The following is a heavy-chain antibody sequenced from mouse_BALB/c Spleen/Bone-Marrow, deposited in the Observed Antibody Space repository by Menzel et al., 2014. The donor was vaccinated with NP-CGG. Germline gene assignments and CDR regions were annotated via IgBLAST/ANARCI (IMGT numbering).Heavy chain of an antibody. CDR3: ARGGDGFSLDY. CDR2: IDTSDSYT. CDR1: GYAFTDRW. J-gene: IGHJ4*01. Sequence: QVQLQQSGTELVMPGASVKMSCKASGYAFTDRWIHWVKQRPGQGLEWIGAIDTSDSYTNYNQKFKGKATLTVDESSSTAYIHLSSLTSEDSAVYYCARGGDGFSLDYWGQRTSVTVSS. V-gene: IGHV1-69*01. D-gene: IGHD2-3*01.